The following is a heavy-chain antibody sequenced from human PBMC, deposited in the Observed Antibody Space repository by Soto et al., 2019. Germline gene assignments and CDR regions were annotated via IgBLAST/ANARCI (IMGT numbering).Heavy chain of an antibody. V-gene: IGHV4-34*01. CDR1: GGSFSGYY. Sequence: SETLSLTCAVYGGSFSGYYWSWIRQPPGKGLEWIGEINHSGSTNYNPSLKSRVTISVDTSKNQFSLKLSSVTAADTAVYYCARASGWFGEVYFDYWGQGTLVTVSS. CDR2: INHSGST. D-gene: IGHD3-10*01. J-gene: IGHJ4*02. CDR3: ARASGWFGEVYFDY.